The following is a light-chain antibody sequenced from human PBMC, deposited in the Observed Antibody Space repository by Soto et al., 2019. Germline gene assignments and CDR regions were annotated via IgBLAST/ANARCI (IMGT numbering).Light chain of an antibody. CDR1: SSDVGLYNL. J-gene: IGLJ3*02. CDR2: EVN. CDR3: CSYVGSSILM. Sequence: QLVLTQPASMSGSPGQSITISCTGTSSDVGLYNLVSWYQHLPGKAPKLIIYEVNERPSGISDRFSGSKSGNTASLTISGLRDEDEADYYCCSYVGSSILMFGGGTKVTVL. V-gene: IGLV2-23*02.